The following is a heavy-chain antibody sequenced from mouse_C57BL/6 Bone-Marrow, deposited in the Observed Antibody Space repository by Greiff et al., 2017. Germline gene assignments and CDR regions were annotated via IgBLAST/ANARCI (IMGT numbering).Heavy chain of an antibody. CDR1: GYTFTSYW. CDR3: ARQRRIRGYAY. J-gene: IGHJ3*01. V-gene: IGHV1-50*01. Sequence: QVQLKQPGAELVKPGASVKLSCKASGYTFTSYWMQWVKQRPGQGLEWIGEIDPSDSETNYNQKFKGKATLTVDTSSSTAYMQLSSLTSEDSAVYDSARQRRIRGYAYWGQGKLVTVSA. CDR2: IDPSDSET. D-gene: IGHD2-12*01.